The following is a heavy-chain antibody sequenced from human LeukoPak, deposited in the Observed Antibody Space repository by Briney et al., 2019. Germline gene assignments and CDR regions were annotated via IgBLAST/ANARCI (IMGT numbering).Heavy chain of an antibody. J-gene: IGHJ6*02. Sequence: ASVNVSYKASGYTFTSYGISWVGQAPGQGLEWMGWISAYNGKTNYAQKLQGRVTMTRNTSISTAYMELSSLRSEDTAVYYCAREKDSNSWTRYYYYGMDVWGQGTTVTVSS. CDR3: AREKDSNSWTRYYYYGMDV. CDR2: ISAYNGKT. CDR1: GYTFTSYG. V-gene: IGHV1-18*01. D-gene: IGHD6-13*01.